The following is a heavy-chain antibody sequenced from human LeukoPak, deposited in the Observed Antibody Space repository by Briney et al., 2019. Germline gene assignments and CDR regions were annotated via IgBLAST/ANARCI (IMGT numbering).Heavy chain of an antibody. D-gene: IGHD4-23*01. CDR2: INPSGGST. CDR1: GYTFTSYY. J-gene: IGHJ4*02. V-gene: IGHV1-46*01. Sequence: ASVKVSCKVSGYTFTSYYMHWVRQAPGQGLEWMGMINPSGGSTSYAQKFQGRVTMTRDMSTSTVYMELSSLRSEDSAVYYCARRESGGNSYFDYWGQGTLVTVSS. CDR3: ARRESGGNSYFDY.